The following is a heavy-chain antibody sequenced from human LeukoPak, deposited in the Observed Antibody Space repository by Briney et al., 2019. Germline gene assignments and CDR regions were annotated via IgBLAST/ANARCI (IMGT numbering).Heavy chain of an antibody. CDR1: GGSFSGYY. V-gene: IGHV4-34*01. D-gene: IGHD3-9*01. CDR3: ARGKELRYFDWLLPGYYYGMDV. Sequence: SETLSLTCAVYGGSFSGYYWSWIRQPPGKGLEWIGEINHSGSTNYNPSLKSRVTISVDTSKNQFSLKLSSVTAADTAVYYCARGKELRYFDWLLPGYYYGMDVWGQGTTATVSS. CDR2: INHSGST. J-gene: IGHJ6*02.